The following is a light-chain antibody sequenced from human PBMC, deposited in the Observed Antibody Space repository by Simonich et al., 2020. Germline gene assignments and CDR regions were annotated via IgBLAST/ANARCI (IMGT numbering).Light chain of an antibody. J-gene: IGLJ2*01. CDR1: SGSIASNY. CDR3: QSYDSSNHRGV. Sequence: NFMLTQPHSVSESPGKTVTISCTRSSGSIASNYVQWYQQRPGGAPTTVIYEDNQRPSGVPDRFSGSIDSSSNSASLTISGLKTEDEADYYCQSYDSSNHRGVFGGGTKLTVL. CDR2: EDN. V-gene: IGLV6-57*03.